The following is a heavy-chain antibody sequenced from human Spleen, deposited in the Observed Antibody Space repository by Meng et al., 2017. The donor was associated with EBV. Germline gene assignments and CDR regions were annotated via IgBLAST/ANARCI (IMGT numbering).Heavy chain of an antibody. J-gene: IGHJ4*02. D-gene: IGHD5-24*01. CDR1: VDSVSSDKVN. CDR3: ARAVRDGYNFDS. V-gene: IGHV4-61*01. Sequence: QVQLQESGPGLMMPPETLSLTCTVFVDSVSSDKVNWTWIRQSPGKGLEWIGYIYYSGTTNYNPSLKSRLTMSVDTSKNQFSLMMTSVTAADAAVYYCARAVRDGYNFDSWGQGTLVTVSS. CDR2: IYYSGTT.